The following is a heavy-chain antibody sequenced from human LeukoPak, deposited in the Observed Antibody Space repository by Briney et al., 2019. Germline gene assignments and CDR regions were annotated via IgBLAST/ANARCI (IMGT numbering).Heavy chain of an antibody. Sequence: PGGSLRLSCAASGFTFNDFAMTWVRQAPGKGLEWVSTIADAGTYYADFVKGRFIISRDNSKNMLYLQLNSLRADDTAMYYCARNLGPFDVRGHGTMVTVSS. V-gene: IGHV3-23*01. J-gene: IGHJ3*01. D-gene: IGHD3-16*01. CDR3: ARNLGPFDV. CDR1: GFTFNDFA. CDR2: IADAGT.